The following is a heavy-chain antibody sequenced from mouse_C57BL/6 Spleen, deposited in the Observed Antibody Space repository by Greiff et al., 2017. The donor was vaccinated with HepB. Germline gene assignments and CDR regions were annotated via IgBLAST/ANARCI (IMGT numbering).Heavy chain of an antibody. V-gene: IGHV1-82*01. CDR1: GYAFSSSW. D-gene: IGHD1-1*01. Sequence: VQLQQSGPELVKPGASVKISCKASGYAFSSSWMNWVKQRPGKGLEWIGRIYPGDGDTNYNGKFKGKATLTADKSSSTAYMQLSSLTSEASAVYFCARAITEDYWGQGTTLTVSS. CDR3: ARAITEDY. J-gene: IGHJ2*01. CDR2: IYPGDGDT.